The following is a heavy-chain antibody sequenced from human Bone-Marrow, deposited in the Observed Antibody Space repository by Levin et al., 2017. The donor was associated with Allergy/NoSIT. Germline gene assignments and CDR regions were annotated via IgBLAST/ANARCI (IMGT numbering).Heavy chain of an antibody. J-gene: IGHJ4*02. V-gene: IGHV3-9*01. CDR3: AKASNLRGSIAAADY. Sequence: SLKISCAASGFSLDGYAMHWVRQAPGKGLEWVSGISSNSGTIGYADSVKGRFTISRDNAKNFLYLQMNSLRGEDSALYYCAKASNLRGSIAAADYWGQGTLVTVSS. CDR1: GFSLDGYA. D-gene: IGHD6-13*01. CDR2: ISSNSGTI.